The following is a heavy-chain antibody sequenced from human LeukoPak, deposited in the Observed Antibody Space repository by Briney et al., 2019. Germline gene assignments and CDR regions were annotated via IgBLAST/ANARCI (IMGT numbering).Heavy chain of an antibody. D-gene: IGHD1-26*01. J-gene: IGHJ3*02. V-gene: IGHV3-23*01. CDR3: ARESQDKRGPFGSRNAFDI. CDR2: ISGSGGTA. CDR1: GFTFSIYA. Sequence: GGSLRLSCAASGFTFSIYAMSWVRQAPWKGLEWVSAISGSGGTAYYADSVKGRFTISRDNAKNSLYLQMNSLRAEDTAVYYCARESQDKRGPFGSRNAFDIWGQGTMVTVSS.